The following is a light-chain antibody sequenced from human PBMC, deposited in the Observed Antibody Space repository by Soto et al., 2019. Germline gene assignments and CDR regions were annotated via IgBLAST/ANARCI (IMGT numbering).Light chain of an antibody. Sequence: YELTQPPSVSVSPGHTASISCSGDKLGNNYVCWYQQKPGQSPVLVIFEDNKRPSGIPERFSGSNSGNTATLTIGGTQAMDEADYYCQAWDSSGAAVFGTGTKVTVL. CDR1: KLGNNY. CDR3: QAWDSSGAAV. J-gene: IGLJ1*01. V-gene: IGLV3-1*01. CDR2: EDN.